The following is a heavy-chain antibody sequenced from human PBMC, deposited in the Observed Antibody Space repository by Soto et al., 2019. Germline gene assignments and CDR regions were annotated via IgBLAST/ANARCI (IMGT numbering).Heavy chain of an antibody. V-gene: IGHV5-51*01. J-gene: IGHJ3*02. D-gene: IGHD3-10*01. CDR1: GYSFTSYW. CDR2: IYPGDSDT. Sequence: CKGSGYSFTSYWIGWVRQMPGKGLEWMGIIYPGDSDTRYSPSFQGQVTISADKSISTAYLQWSSLKASDTAMYYCARLFGVASGSYAAFDIWGQGTMVTVSS. CDR3: ARLFGVASGSYAAFDI.